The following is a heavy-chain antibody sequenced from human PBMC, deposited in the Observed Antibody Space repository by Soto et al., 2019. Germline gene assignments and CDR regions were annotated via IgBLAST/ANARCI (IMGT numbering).Heavy chain of an antibody. CDR1: GYSFTRYW. CDR2: IYPGDSDT. CDR3: ARSYSSSSGGYYYYGMDV. Sequence: GESLTISCTCSGYSFTRYWIGWVRQMPGKGLEWMGIIYPGDSDTRYSPSFQGQVTISADKSISTAYLQWSSLKASDTAMYYCARSYSSSSGGYYYYGMDVWGQGTTVTVSS. V-gene: IGHV5-51*01. J-gene: IGHJ6*02. D-gene: IGHD6-6*01.